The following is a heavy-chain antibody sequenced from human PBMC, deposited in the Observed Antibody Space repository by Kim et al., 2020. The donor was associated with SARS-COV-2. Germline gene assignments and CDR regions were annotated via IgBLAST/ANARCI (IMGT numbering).Heavy chain of an antibody. CDR2: IYYSGST. Sequence: SETLSLTCTVSGGSISSSSYYWGWIRQPPGKGLEWIGSIYYSGSTYYNPSLKSRVTISVDTSKNQFSLKLSSVTAADTAVYYCALRGEWELLHGLDYWGQGTLVTVSS. D-gene: IGHD1-26*01. V-gene: IGHV4-39*01. CDR1: GGSISSSSYY. J-gene: IGHJ4*02. CDR3: ALRGEWELLHGLDY.